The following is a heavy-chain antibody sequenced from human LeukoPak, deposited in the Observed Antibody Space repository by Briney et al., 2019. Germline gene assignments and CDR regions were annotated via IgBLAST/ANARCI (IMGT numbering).Heavy chain of an antibody. CDR3: ARSNWNDPFDY. D-gene: IGHD1-20*01. CDR2: SYYSGST. Sequence: SETLCLTCNVSGGSISSTSYYRDWIRQPPGKGLEWIGSSYYSGSTYYNPSLKSRVTISVDTSKNQFSLRLSSVTAADTAVYYCARSNWNDPFDYWGQGTLVTASS. V-gene: IGHV4-39*01. CDR1: GGSISSTSYY. J-gene: IGHJ4*02.